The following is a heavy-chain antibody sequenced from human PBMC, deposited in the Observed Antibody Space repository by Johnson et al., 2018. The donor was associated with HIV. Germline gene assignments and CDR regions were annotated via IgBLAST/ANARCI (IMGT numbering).Heavy chain of an antibody. CDR1: GFTLRIYD. Sequence: QVQLVESGGGVVQPGGSLRLSCAASGFTLRIYDMHWVRQAPGKGLEWVPFMRYDGSNNCFVDSVKGRFTISRDNSKKTLYLEMGSLRADDMAVYYCARGSGQWLAAGLIQGTAFDIWGQGTMVTVSS. D-gene: IGHD6-19*01. V-gene: IGHV3-30*02. CDR3: ARGSGQWLAAGLIQGTAFDI. CDR2: MRYDGSNN. J-gene: IGHJ3*02.